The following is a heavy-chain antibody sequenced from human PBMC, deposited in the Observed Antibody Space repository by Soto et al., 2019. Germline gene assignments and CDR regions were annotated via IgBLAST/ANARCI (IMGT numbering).Heavy chain of an antibody. CDR2: IGTAGDT. Sequence: GGSLRLSCAASGFTFSSYAMHWVRQATGKGLEWVSAIGTAGDTYYPGSVKGRFTISRENAKNSLYLQMNSLRAGDTAVYYCARGPTEYCSGGSCYRDGGFDLWGQGTMVTVSS. V-gene: IGHV3-13*01. CDR1: GFTFSSYA. CDR3: ARGPTEYCSGGSCYRDGGFDL. D-gene: IGHD2-15*01. J-gene: IGHJ3*01.